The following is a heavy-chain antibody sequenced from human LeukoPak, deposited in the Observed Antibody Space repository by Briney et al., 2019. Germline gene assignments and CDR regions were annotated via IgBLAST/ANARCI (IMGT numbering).Heavy chain of an antibody. V-gene: IGHV3-23*01. D-gene: IGHD7-27*01. CDR2: ISGSGGNT. J-gene: IGHJ4*02. Sequence: GGSLRLSCAASGFSFNTYGMSWVRQAPGKGLEWVSAISGSGGNTYYADSVKGRFTISRGNSKNTLYLQMNSLRAEDTALYYCAKDRTWGLDYWGQGTLVTVSS. CDR1: GFSFNTYG. CDR3: AKDRTWGLDY.